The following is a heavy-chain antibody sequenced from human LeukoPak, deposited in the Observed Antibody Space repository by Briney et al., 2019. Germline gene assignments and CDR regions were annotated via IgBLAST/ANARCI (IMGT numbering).Heavy chain of an antibody. CDR1: GGSVNSSSYY. CDR3: ARSSMFRGVTVDY. V-gene: IGHV4-39*01. Sequence: SETLSLTCTVSGGSVNSSSYYWGWIRQPPGKALEWIGSIYHSGYTYYNPSLKSRVTISIDTSKNQSSLTLSSVTAADTAVYYCARSSMFRGVTVDYWGQGTLVTVSS. D-gene: IGHD3-10*01. CDR2: IYHSGYT. J-gene: IGHJ4*02.